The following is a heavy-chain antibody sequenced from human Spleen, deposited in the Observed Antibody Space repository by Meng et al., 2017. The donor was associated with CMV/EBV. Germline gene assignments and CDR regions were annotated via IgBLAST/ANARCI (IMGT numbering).Heavy chain of an antibody. Sequence: GILNNYVISWVRQVPGQGLEWMGGIIPIFGTANYAQKFQGRVTISTDDLMSTVYMELSSLRSEDTAVYYCARVTNTYNDFWSGYPINWGQGTLVTVSS. CDR2: IIPIFGTA. CDR3: ARVTNTYNDFWSGYPIN. CDR1: GILNNYV. D-gene: IGHD3-3*01. J-gene: IGHJ4*02. V-gene: IGHV1-69*05.